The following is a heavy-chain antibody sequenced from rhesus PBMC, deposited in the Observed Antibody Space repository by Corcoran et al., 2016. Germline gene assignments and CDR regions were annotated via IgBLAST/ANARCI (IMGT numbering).Heavy chain of an antibody. CDR3: AKSGGYSAS. D-gene: IGHD5-30*01. V-gene: IGHV4-160*01. CDR1: GGSISNHY. CDR2: IYGSGENP. Sequence: QVQLQESGPGLVKPSETLSLTCAVSGGSISNHYWSWIRPPPGKGLEWIGRIYGSGENPNYNPSRKSRDSISTDMSKNQFSLKLNSVTAADTAIYYCAKSGGYSASWGQGVLVTVSS. J-gene: IGHJ4*01.